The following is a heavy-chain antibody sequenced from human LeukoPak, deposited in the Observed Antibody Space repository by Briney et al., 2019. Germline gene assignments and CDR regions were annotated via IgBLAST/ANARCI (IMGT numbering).Heavy chain of an antibody. Sequence: GGSLGLSCAASEFTVSNNYMSWVRQAPGKGLEWVSVIYSGGTPYYAGSVKGRFTISRDNSKNTLYLQMNSLRTEDTAVYYCARIASTSFAFDIWGQGTMVTVSS. CDR3: ARIASTSFAFDI. CDR2: IYSGGTP. J-gene: IGHJ3*02. V-gene: IGHV3-53*01. CDR1: EFTVSNNY. D-gene: IGHD2-2*01.